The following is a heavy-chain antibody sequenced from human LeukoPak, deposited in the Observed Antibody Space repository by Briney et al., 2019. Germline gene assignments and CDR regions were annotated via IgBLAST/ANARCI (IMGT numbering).Heavy chain of an antibody. D-gene: IGHD2-15*01. Sequence: GGSLRLSCAASGFTFSSYGMHWVRQAPGKGLEWVAVIWYDGSNKYYADSVKGRFTISRDNSKNTLYLQMNSLRAEDTAVYYCAKTPGAFDIWGQGTMVTVSS. J-gene: IGHJ3*02. CDR1: GFTFSSYG. CDR3: AKTPGAFDI. V-gene: IGHV3-33*06. CDR2: IWYDGSNK.